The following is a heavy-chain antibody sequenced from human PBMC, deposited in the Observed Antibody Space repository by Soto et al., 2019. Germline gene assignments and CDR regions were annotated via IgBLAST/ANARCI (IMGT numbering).Heavy chain of an antibody. Sequence: EVQVLESGGGLAQPGGSLRLSCEGSGFTFSSYAMTWVRQAPGKGLEWVSAMSGGGENTYYADSVKGRFTISRDNSKNTLYLQVNSLRVEDTATYYCAKWHTYYYDSRGDAGFDCWGRGTLVTVSS. CDR2: MSGGGENT. CDR1: GFTFSSYA. V-gene: IGHV3-23*01. J-gene: IGHJ4*02. CDR3: AKWHTYYYDSRGDAGFDC. D-gene: IGHD3-22*01.